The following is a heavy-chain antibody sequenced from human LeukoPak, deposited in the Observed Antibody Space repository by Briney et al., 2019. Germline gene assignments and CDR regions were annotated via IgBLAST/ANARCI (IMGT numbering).Heavy chain of an antibody. D-gene: IGHD1-26*01. CDR1: AFTLSSNY. V-gene: IGHV3-53*01. CDR3: ARDRGVGAFDY. CDR2: IYSGGST. Sequence: GRSLRPSCAASAFTLSSNYMSWVRQAPGKGLEWVSVIYSGGSTYYADSVKGRFPISRDNSKNTLYLQMNSLRAEDTAVYYCARDRGVGAFDYWGQGTLVTVS. J-gene: IGHJ4*02.